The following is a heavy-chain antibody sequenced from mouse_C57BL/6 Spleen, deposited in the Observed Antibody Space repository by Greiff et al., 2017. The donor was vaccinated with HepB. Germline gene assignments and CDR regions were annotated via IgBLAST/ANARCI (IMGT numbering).Heavy chain of an antibody. V-gene: IGHV1-61*01. J-gene: IGHJ4*01. CDR1: GYTFTSYW. CDR3: ARGTAQATHSMDY. D-gene: IGHD3-2*02. CDR2: IYYSDSET. Sequence: QVQLQQPGAELVRPGSSVKLSCKASGYTFTSYWMDWVKQRPGQGLEWIGNIYYSDSETHYKQKFKDKATLTVDKSSRTSYMQLNSLTSEDSAVYYCARGTAQATHSMDYWGQGTSVTVSS.